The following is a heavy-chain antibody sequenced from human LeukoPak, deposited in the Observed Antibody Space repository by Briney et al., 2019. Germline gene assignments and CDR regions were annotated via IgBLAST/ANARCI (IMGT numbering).Heavy chain of an antibody. Sequence: SSETLSLTCTVSGDSISSYYWSWIRQPPGKGLEWIGYIYYSGSTKYNPSLKSRVTISLDTSKNQFSLKLSSVTAADTAVYYCARGGGPYCSSTSCYLRAFDIWGQGTMVTVSS. D-gene: IGHD2-2*01. CDR2: IYYSGST. J-gene: IGHJ3*02. CDR1: GDSISSYY. CDR3: ARGGGPYCSSTSCYLRAFDI. V-gene: IGHV4-59*01.